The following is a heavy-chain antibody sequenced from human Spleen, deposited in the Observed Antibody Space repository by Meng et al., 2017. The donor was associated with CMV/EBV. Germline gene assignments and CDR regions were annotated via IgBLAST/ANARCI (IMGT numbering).Heavy chain of an antibody. D-gene: IGHD3-3*01. CDR2: IYYSGST. Sequence: SETLSLTCTVSGGSISSESYYWGWIRQPPGKGLEWIGNIYYSGSTYYNPSLKSRVTISVDTSKKEFSLKLSSVTTADTAVYYCARVTYYDFWSRYHIRGGGDAFDKWGQGTMVTVSS. CDR1: GGSISSESYY. J-gene: IGHJ3*02. CDR3: ARVTYYDFWSRYHIRGGGDAFDK. V-gene: IGHV4-39*07.